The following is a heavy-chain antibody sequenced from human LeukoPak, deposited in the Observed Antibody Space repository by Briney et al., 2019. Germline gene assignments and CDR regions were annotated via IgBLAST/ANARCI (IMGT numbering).Heavy chain of an antibody. CDR2: ISGSGGST. Sequence: QAGGSLRLSCAASGFTFSSYAMSWVRQAPGKGLEWVSAISGSGGSTHYADSVKGRFTISRDKSKNTLFLQMNSLRAEDTAVYYCTRDNQGQQLNGMDVWGQGTTVIVSS. J-gene: IGHJ6*02. CDR3: TRDNQGQQLNGMDV. V-gene: IGHV3-23*01. CDR1: GFTFSSYA. D-gene: IGHD6-13*01.